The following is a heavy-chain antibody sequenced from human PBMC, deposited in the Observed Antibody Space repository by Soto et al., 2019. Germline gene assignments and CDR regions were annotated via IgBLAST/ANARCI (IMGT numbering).Heavy chain of an antibody. CDR1: GGSISSGGYY. CDR2: IYYSGST. V-gene: IGHV4-31*03. D-gene: IGHD1-7*01. J-gene: IGHJ6*02. CDR3: ARDYSNYYFYYGMDV. Sequence: PSETLSLTCTVSGGSISSGGYYWSWIRQHPGKGLEWSGYIYYSGSTYYNPSLKSRVTISVDTSKNQFSLKLSSVTAADTAVYYCARDYSNYYFYYGMDVWGQGTTVTVSS.